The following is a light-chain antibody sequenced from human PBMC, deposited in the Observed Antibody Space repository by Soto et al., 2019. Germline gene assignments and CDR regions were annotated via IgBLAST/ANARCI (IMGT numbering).Light chain of an antibody. CDR3: SSHTSSSTPLHV. CDR2: DVS. J-gene: IGLJ1*01. CDR1: SSDVGGYNY. V-gene: IGLV2-14*01. Sequence: QSALTQPASVSGSPGQSITISCTGTSSDVGGYNYVSWYQQHPCKAPKLMIYDVSNRPSGVSNRFSGSKSGNTASLTISGFQAEDVADYYFSSHTSSSTPLHVFGTGTKLTVL.